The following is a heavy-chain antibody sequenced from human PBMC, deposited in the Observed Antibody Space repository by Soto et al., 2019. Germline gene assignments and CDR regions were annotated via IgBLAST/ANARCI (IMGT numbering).Heavy chain of an antibody. J-gene: IGHJ4*02. CDR1: GGSISSGGYS. D-gene: IGHD5-12*01. Sequence: QLQLQESGSGLVKPSQTLSVTCAVSGGSISSGGYSWSWIRQPPWKGLEWIGYIYHSGSTYYNPSLKSRVTISVDRYKNQVSLKLSSVTSADTAVYYFASGYSGYDSVVFDHWGQGFLLTVSS. CDR2: IYHSGST. CDR3: ASGYSGYDSVVFDH. V-gene: IGHV4-30-2*01.